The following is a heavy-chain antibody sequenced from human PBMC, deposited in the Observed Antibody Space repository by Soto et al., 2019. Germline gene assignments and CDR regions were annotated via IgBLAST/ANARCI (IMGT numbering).Heavy chain of an antibody. D-gene: IGHD3-22*01. V-gene: IGHV1-69*13. CDR1: GGTFSSYA. CDR2: IIPIFGTA. CDR3: ARVSRYYYDSSGYYYGAFDI. J-gene: IGHJ3*02. Sequence: SVKVSCKASGGTFSSYAISWVRQAPGQGLEWMGGIIPIFGTANYAQRFQGRVTITADESTSTAYMELSSLRSEDTAVYYCARVSRYYYDSSGYYYGAFDIWGQGTMVTVSS.